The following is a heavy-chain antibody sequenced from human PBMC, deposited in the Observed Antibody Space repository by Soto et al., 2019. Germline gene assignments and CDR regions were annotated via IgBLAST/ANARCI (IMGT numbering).Heavy chain of an antibody. CDR1: GFTFSSYA. CDR3: AKAGCNGGSYYSLY. D-gene: IGHD2-15*01. J-gene: IGHJ4*02. CDR2: ISGSGGTT. V-gene: IGHV3-23*01. Sequence: PGGSLRLSCAASGFTFSSYAMSWVRQAPGKGLEWVSGISGSGGTTYYADSVKGRFTISRDNSKNTLYMQMNSLRAEDTAVYYCAKAGCNGGSYYSLYCGQGTLVTVSS.